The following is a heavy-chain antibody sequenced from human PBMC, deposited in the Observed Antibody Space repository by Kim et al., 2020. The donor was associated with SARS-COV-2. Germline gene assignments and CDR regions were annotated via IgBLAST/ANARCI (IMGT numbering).Heavy chain of an antibody. CDR3: AKHILTGYSDLDYYYGMDV. Sequence: GGSLRLSCAASGFTFSSYGMHWVRQAPGKGLEWVAVISYDGSNKYYADSVKGRFTISRDNSKNTLYLQMNSLRAEDTAVYYCAKHILTGYSDLDYYYGMDVWGQGTTVTVSS. V-gene: IGHV3-30*18. J-gene: IGHJ6*02. CDR1: GFTFSSYG. CDR2: ISYDGSNK. D-gene: IGHD3-9*01.